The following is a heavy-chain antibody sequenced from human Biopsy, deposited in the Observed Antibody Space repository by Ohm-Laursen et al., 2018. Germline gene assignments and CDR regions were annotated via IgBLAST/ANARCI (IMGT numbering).Heavy chain of an antibody. CDR1: GYTFTNYN. CDR2: MNPNSGNT. Sequence: GASVKVSCKASGYTFTNYNVNWVRRATGQGLEWMGWMNPNSGNTGYAQKFQGRVTMTRNTSISTAYMELSSLTSVDTAVYYCARDFNYDGGGSFNFDYWGQGTLVTVSS. J-gene: IGHJ4*02. D-gene: IGHD3-22*01. CDR3: ARDFNYDGGGSFNFDY. V-gene: IGHV1-8*01.